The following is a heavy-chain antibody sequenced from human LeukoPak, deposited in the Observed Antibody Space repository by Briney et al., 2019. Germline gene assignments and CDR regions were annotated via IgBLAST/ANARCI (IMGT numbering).Heavy chain of an antibody. CDR2: ISWDGGTT. J-gene: IGHJ4*02. CDR1: GFSFEDYM. V-gene: IGHV3-43*01. CDR3: AKGGSSGALDY. Sequence: GGSLRLYCAASGFSFEDYMMHWVRQAPGKGLEWVSLISWDGGTTYYADSVKGRFTISRDNSKNSLYLQMSSLRTEDTALYYCAKGGSSGALDYWGQGSLVTVSS. D-gene: IGHD6-19*01.